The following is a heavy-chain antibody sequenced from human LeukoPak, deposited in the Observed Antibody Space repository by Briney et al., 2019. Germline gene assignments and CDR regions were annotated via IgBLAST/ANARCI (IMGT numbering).Heavy chain of an antibody. Sequence: PGGSLRLSCVASGFTFSDYYMSWIRQAPGKGLEWVSYISSSGSTIYYADSVKGRFTISRDNAKNSLYLQMNSLRAEDTAVYYCVSYDILPGWYFDYWGQGTLVTVSS. CDR3: VSYDILPGWYFDY. D-gene: IGHD3-22*01. CDR2: ISSSGSTI. V-gene: IGHV3-11*04. J-gene: IGHJ4*02. CDR1: GFTFSDYY.